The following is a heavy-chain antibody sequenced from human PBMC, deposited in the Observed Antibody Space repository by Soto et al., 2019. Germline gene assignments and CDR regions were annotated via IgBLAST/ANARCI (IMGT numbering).Heavy chain of an antibody. Sequence: GESLRLSCAASGFTFSSYGMHWVRQAPGKGLEWVAVIWYDGSNKYYADSVKGRFTISRDNSKNTLYLQMNSLRAEETAVYYCARVDFIAYGDYGGDYWGQGTRVTVSS. CDR3: ARVDFIAYGDYGGDY. D-gene: IGHD4-17*01. CDR1: GFTFSSYG. CDR2: IWYDGSNK. J-gene: IGHJ4*02. V-gene: IGHV3-33*01.